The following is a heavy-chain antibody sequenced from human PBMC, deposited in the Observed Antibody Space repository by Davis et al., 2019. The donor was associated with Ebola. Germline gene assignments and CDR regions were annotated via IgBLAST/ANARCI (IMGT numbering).Heavy chain of an antibody. CDR1: GFTFSSYG. V-gene: IGHV3-30*03. Sequence: GESLKISCAASGFTFSSYGMHWVRQAPGKGLEWVAVISYDGSNKYYADSVKGRFTISRDNSKNTLYPQMNSLRAEDTAVYYCARETYDFWSGYYTYYFDYWGQGTLVTVSS. J-gene: IGHJ4*02. CDR3: ARETYDFWSGYYTYYFDY. CDR2: ISYDGSNK. D-gene: IGHD3-3*01.